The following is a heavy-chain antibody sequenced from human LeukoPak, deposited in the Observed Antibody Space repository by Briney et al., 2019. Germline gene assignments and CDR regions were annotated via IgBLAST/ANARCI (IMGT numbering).Heavy chain of an antibody. CDR1: GYTFTSYY. D-gene: IGHD2-15*01. V-gene: IGHV1-46*01. CDR3: AIGYCRGGSCDDEPGDAFDI. Sequence: GASVNVSCKASGYTFTSYYIHWVRQAPGQGPEWMGIIYPSGGSTTYAQKFQGRVTMTRDTSTSTVYMELSSLRSEDTAVYYCAIGYCRGGSCDDEPGDAFDIWGQGTMVAVSS. CDR2: IYPSGGST. J-gene: IGHJ3*02.